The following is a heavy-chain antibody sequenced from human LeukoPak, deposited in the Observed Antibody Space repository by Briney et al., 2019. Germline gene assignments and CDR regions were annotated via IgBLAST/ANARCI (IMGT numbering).Heavy chain of an antibody. V-gene: IGHV1-46*01. CDR3: AREVRDIVVVPAAEGGWLDP. Sequence: ASVKVSCKASGYTFTSYYMHWVRQAPGQGLEWMGLINPSGGSTSYAQKFQGRVTMTRDTSTSTVYMELSSLRSGDAAVYYCAREVRDIVVVPAAEGGWLDPWGQGTLVTVSS. CDR2: INPSGGST. J-gene: IGHJ5*02. D-gene: IGHD2-2*01. CDR1: GYTFTSYY.